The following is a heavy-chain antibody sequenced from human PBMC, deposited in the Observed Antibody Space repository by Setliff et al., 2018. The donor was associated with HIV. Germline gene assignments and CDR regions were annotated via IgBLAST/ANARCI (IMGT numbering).Heavy chain of an antibody. J-gene: IGHJ6*03. D-gene: IGHD6-13*01. V-gene: IGHV3-30*02. Sequence: TGGSLRLSCAASGFSFSTYGMHWVRQAPGKGLEWVAVIWHDGSNENYADSVKGRFTISRDNSKNTLYLQMSSLRVDDTAVYYCVKEAYSNTWNYYYYYIDVWGKGTTVTVS. CDR2: IWHDGSNE. CDR3: VKEAYSNTWNYYYYYIDV. CDR1: GFSFSTYG.